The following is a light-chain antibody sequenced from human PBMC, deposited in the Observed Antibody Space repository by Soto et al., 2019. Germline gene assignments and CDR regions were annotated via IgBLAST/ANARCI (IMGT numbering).Light chain of an antibody. CDR3: QQTTNFPLT. Sequence: DIQMTQSPSIVSASVGDRVTITCRESQGISSWLAWYQHKPGRAPKLLIHAASSLESGVPSRFSGRGSGTDFTLTISSLQPEDFATYYCQQTTNFPLTFGGGTKVEIK. J-gene: IGKJ4*01. CDR2: AAS. V-gene: IGKV1-12*01. CDR1: QGISSW.